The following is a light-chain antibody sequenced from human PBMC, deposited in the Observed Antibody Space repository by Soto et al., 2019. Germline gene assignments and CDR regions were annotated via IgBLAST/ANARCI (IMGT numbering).Light chain of an antibody. CDR2: EIS. V-gene: IGLV2-14*01. J-gene: IGLJ3*02. CDR3: SSYTSRSTRV. Sequence: QSALTQPASVSGSPGQSITISCTGTSSDVGGYNYVSWYQQHPGKAPKLMIYEISNRPSGVSNLFSGSKSGNTASLTISGLQAEDAADYYCSSYTSRSTRVFGGGTKLTVL. CDR1: SSDVGGYNY.